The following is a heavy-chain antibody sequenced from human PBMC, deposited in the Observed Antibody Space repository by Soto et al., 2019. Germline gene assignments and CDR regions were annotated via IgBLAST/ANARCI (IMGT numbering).Heavy chain of an antibody. V-gene: IGHV1-69*08. CDR1: GGTFSSYT. CDR3: ARDPCSSTNYYEPLPY. CDR2: IIPIPGIA. Sequence: QVQLVQSGAEVKKPGSSVKVSCKASGGTFSSYTISWVRQAPGQGREWMGRIIPIPGIANYAQKFQGRVTITADKSTSTASMELSSLRSDNTALYSCARDPCSSTNYYEPLPYWFQGTLITVSS. J-gene: IGHJ4*02. D-gene: IGHD2-2*01.